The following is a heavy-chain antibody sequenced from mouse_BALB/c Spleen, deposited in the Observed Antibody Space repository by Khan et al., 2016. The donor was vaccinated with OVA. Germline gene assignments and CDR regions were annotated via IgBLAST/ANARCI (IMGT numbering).Heavy chain of an antibody. Sequence: QMQLEESGAELARPGASVTLSCKASGYTFTDYSINWMRQRTGQGLEWIGEIYPGSDNTYYNEKFKGKATLTADKSSSTAYMQLSSLTSEDSAVYFCAREWAAWFPYWGQGTRVTVSA. CDR2: IYPGSDNT. CDR3: AREWAAWFPY. CDR1: GYTFTDYS. V-gene: IGHV1-77*01. J-gene: IGHJ3*01.